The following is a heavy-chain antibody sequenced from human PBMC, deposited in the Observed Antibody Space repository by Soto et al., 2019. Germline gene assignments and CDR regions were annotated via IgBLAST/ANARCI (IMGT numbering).Heavy chain of an antibody. D-gene: IGHD2-8*01. CDR3: ARHEGNGNVWPLDY. V-gene: IGHV4-39*01. J-gene: IGHJ4*02. CDR1: GDSIGTTHSY. Sequence: PSETLSLTCTVSGDSIGTTHSYRAWIRQSPGKGLEWIGNIHYSGSTYYMPSLRSRVPLSVDTSKNQFSLRLTSVTAEDTAVYYCARHEGNGNVWPLDYWGQGILGTV. CDR2: IHYSGST.